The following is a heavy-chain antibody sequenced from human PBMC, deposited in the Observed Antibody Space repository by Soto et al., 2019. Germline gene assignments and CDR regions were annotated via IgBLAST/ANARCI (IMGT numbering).Heavy chain of an antibody. CDR3: VRGAKNIYAMDV. J-gene: IGHJ6*02. Sequence: GGSLRLSCAASGFAFSTYWMHWVRQAPGKGLLWVSRIKFDGSTTYYADAVKGRSTISRDDAKNTLFLQMNGLRVDDTAVYYCVRGAKNIYAMDVWGQGTTVTVSS. V-gene: IGHV3-74*01. CDR2: IKFDGSTT. CDR1: GFAFSTYW. D-gene: IGHD2-15*01.